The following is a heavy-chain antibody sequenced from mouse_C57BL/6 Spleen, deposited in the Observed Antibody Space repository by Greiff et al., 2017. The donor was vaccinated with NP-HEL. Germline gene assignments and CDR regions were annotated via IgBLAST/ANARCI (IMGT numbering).Heavy chain of an antibody. CDR2: IHPNSGST. Sequence: VQLQQPGAELVKPGASVKLSCKASGYTFTSYWMHWVKQRPGQGLEWIGMIHPNSGSTNYNEKFKSKATLTVDKSSSTAYMQLSSLTSEDSAVYYCASPYYYGSSYGFDYWGQGTTLTVSS. D-gene: IGHD1-1*01. J-gene: IGHJ2*01. V-gene: IGHV1-64*01. CDR1: GYTFTSYW. CDR3: ASPYYYGSSYGFDY.